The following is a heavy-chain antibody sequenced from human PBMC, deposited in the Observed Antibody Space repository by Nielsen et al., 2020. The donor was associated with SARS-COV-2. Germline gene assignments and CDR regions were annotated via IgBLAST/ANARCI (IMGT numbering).Heavy chain of an antibody. V-gene: IGHV4-4*02. CDR2: IYHRGST. J-gene: IGHJ4*02. CDR1: GGSISSNNW. Sequence: SETLSLTCAVSGGSISSNNWWCWVRQPPGKGLEWFGEIYHRGSTNYSPSLKTRVTISVDKSKNQFSLELRSVTAADTAVYYCARDCSCGLGSSPSYYFDYWGQGTLVTVSS. D-gene: IGHD7-27*01. CDR3: ARDCSCGLGSSPSYYFDY.